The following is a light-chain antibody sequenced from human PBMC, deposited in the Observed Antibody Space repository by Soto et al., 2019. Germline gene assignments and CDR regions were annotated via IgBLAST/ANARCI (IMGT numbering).Light chain of an antibody. Sequence: EVVLTQSPATLSMSPGERVTLSCRASQSVSTFVAWYQHKPGQAPRPVIYDTFKRAPGVPHRFSGGGFGTDFSRTISSLEPEDFAFYYCQQRARWPRPFGQGTRLELK. CDR2: DTF. J-gene: IGKJ5*01. CDR3: QQRARWPRP. CDR1: QSVSTF. V-gene: IGKV3-11*01.